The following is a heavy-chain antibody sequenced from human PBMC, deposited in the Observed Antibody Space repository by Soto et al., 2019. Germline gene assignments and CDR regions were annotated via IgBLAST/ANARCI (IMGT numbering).Heavy chain of an antibody. CDR3: ARGRYSSSSNYFDY. V-gene: IGHV3-53*02. D-gene: IGHD6-6*01. J-gene: IGHJ4*02. CDR2: IYSGGST. CDR1: GFNVSSNY. Sequence: EVQLVETGGGLIQPGGSLRLSCAASGFNVSSNYMSWVRQAPGKGLEWVSVIYSGGSTYYADSVKGRFTISRDNSKNTLYLQMNSQRAEDTAVYYCARGRYSSSSNYFDYWGQGTLVTVSS.